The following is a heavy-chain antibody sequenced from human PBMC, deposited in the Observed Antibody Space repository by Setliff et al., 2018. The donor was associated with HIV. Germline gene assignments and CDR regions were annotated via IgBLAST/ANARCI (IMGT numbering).Heavy chain of an antibody. CDR1: GASIGRRSDC. CDR3: GRQVPVPGVAVTPIDY. J-gene: IGHJ4*02. V-gene: IGHV4-39*01. Sequence: PSETLSLTCTVSGASIGRRSDCWGWIRQPPGKGLEWIGSFYYTGSTYYNPSLKSRVTISVDTSKNQFSLKVTSVTAADTAVYYCGRQVPVPGVAVTPIDYWGQGTLVTVSS. CDR2: FYYTGST. D-gene: IGHD3-22*01.